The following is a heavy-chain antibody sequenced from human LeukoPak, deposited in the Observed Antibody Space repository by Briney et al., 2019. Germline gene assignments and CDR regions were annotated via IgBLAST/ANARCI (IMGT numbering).Heavy chain of an antibody. CDR3: AKKPATIQVPFDI. CDR1: GFSFSTYD. D-gene: IGHD5-24*01. V-gene: IGHV3-23*01. J-gene: IGHJ4*02. Sequence: GGSLRLSCVGSGFSFSTYDMGWVRQTPGKGLEWVSAISTTGGYTEDADSVKGRFTISRDNSQNTLFLQMHSLRAEDTAVYYCAKKPATIQVPFDIWGQGTLVTVSP. CDR2: ISTTGGYT.